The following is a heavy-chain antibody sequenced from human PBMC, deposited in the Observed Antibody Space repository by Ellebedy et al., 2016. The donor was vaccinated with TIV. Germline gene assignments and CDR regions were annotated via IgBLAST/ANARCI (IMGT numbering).Heavy chain of an antibody. D-gene: IGHD2-2*01. V-gene: IGHV3-21*01. J-gene: IGHJ6*02. CDR2: ISSSGNYI. CDR3: ARDRYCSSISCYLDPVYSYGMDV. CDR1: GFTFSSYS. Sequence: GGSLRLXXAASGFTFSSYSMNWVRQAPGKGLEWVSSISSSGNYIYYADSVKGRFTISRDNAKNSLYLQMYSLRDEDTAVYYCARDRYCSSISCYLDPVYSYGMDVWGRGTTVTVSS.